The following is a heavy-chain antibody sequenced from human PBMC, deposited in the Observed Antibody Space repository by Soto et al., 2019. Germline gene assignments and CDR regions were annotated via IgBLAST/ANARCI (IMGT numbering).Heavy chain of an antibody. J-gene: IGHJ5*02. CDR1: GGSISSGGYY. D-gene: IGHD3-10*01. V-gene: IGHV4-31*03. Sequence: SETLSLTCTVSGGSISSGGYYWSWIRQHPGKGLEWIGYIYYSGSTYYNPSLKSRVTISVDTSKNQFSLKLSSVTAADTAVYYCARAGLLWFGELVQYNWFDPWGQGTMVTVYS. CDR2: IYYSGST. CDR3: ARAGLLWFGELVQYNWFDP.